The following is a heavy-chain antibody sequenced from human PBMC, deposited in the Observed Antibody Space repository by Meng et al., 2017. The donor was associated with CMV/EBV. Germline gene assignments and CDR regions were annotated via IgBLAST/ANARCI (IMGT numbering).Heavy chain of an antibody. Sequence: QLRRWVAGLCKPSDTLSLTLAVYGGSFSGYNWSWIRQPPGKGLEWIGEINHSGSTNYNPSLKSRVTISVDTSKNQFSLKLSSVTAADTAVYYCARESMVRGEDWGQGTLVTVSS. V-gene: IGHV4-34*01. CDR1: GGSFSGYN. CDR2: INHSGST. CDR3: ARESMVRGED. D-gene: IGHD3-10*01. J-gene: IGHJ4*02.